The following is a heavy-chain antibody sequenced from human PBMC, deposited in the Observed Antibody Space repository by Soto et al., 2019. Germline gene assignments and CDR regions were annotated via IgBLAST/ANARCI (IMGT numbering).Heavy chain of an antibody. Sequence: EVQLVESGGGLVQPGRSLRLSCAASGFTFDDYDMHWVRQAPGKGLEWVSGISWNSGSIGYADSVKGRFTISRDNAKNSLYLQMNGLRAEDTALYYCATAQWSGYLYWCQGTLVTVSS. CDR1: GFTFDDYD. V-gene: IGHV3-9*01. J-gene: IGHJ4*02. CDR2: ISWNSGSI. CDR3: ATAQWSGYLY. D-gene: IGHD3-3*01.